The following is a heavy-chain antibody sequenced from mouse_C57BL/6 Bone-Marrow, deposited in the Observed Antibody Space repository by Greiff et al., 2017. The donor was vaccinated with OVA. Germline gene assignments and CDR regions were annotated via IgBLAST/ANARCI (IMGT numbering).Heavy chain of an antibody. J-gene: IGHJ3*01. Sequence: QVQLKESGAELVRPGASVKLSCKASGYTFTDYYINWVKQRPGQGLEWIARIYPGSGNTYYNEKFKGKATLTAEKSSSTAYMQLSSLTSEDSAVYFCARSGLGRAPFAYWGQGTLVTVSA. CDR1: GYTFTDYY. CDR3: ARSGLGRAPFAY. V-gene: IGHV1-76*01. CDR2: IYPGSGNT. D-gene: IGHD4-1*01.